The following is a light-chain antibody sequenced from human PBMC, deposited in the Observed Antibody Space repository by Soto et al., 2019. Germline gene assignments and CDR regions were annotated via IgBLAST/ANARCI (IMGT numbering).Light chain of an antibody. V-gene: IGKV3-20*01. Sequence: ENVLTQSPGTLSLSPGERATLSCRASQSVTTSYLAWYQQKPGQAPSLLLYGTSSRATGIPDRFSGSGSGTDFTLTISRLEPQDFAVYYCQQYDSSHVTFGGGTKVEIK. CDR1: QSVTTSY. CDR3: QQYDSSHVT. J-gene: IGKJ4*01. CDR2: GTS.